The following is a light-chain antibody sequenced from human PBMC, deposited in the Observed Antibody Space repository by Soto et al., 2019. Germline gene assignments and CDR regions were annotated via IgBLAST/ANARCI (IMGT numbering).Light chain of an antibody. CDR3: QSFDISLSGSV. CDR2: GNG. J-gene: IGLJ3*02. Sequence: QTVVTQPPSVSGAPGQRVTISCTGSSSNIGAGYDVHWYQQVPGTAPKLLIYGNGNRPSGVPDRFSGSKSGTSASLAITGLQAEDEADYYCQSFDISLSGSVFGGGTKLTVL. CDR1: SSNIGAGYD. V-gene: IGLV1-40*01.